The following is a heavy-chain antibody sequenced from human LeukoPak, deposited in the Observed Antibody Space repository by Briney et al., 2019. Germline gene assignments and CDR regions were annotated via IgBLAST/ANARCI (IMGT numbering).Heavy chain of an antibody. CDR1: GFTFGSYE. D-gene: IGHD5-18*01. CDR3: ARSRGYSYGYIDPFDY. V-gene: IGHV3-48*03. J-gene: IGHJ4*02. CDR2: ISSSGSTI. Sequence: PGGSLRLSCAASGFTFGSYEMNWVRQAPGKGLEWVSYISSSGSTIYYAASVKGRFTISRDNAKNSLYLQMNSLRAEDTAVYYCARSRGYSYGYIDPFDYWGQGTLVTVSS.